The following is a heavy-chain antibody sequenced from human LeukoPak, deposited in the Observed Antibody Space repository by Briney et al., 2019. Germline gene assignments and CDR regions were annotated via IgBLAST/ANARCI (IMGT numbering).Heavy chain of an antibody. CDR2: ISTSSSYI. CDR3: ASYNWNHYYFDY. D-gene: IGHD1-14*01. Sequence: GGSLRLSCAASGFTFSSYYMIWVRQAPGKGLEWVSSISTSSSYIYYADSLKGRFTISRDNAKNSLYLQINSLRAEDTAVYYCASYNWNHYYFDYWGQGTLVTVSS. CDR1: GFTFSSYY. J-gene: IGHJ4*02. V-gene: IGHV3-21*01.